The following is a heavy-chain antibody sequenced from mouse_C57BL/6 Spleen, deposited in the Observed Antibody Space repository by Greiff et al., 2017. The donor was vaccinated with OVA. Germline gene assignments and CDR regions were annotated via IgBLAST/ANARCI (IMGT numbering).Heavy chain of an antibody. CDR3: ARSLMITTWYFDY. V-gene: IGHV5-4*03. D-gene: IGHD2-4*01. Sequence: EVKVEESGGGLVKPGGSLKLSCAASGFTFSSYAMSWVRQTPEKRLEWVATISDGGSYTYYPDNVKGRFTISRDNAKNNLYLQMSHLKSEDTAMYYCARSLMITTWYFDYWGQGTTLTVSS. CDR1: GFTFSSYA. J-gene: IGHJ2*01. CDR2: ISDGGSYT.